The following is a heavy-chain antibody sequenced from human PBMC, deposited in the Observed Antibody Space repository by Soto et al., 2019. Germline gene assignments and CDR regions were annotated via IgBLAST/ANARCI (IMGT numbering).Heavy chain of an antibody. J-gene: IGHJ4*02. V-gene: IGHV3-30-3*01. CDR3: ARGASDPEIRGDYFDY. Sequence: GGSLRLSCAASGFTFSSYAMHWVRQAPGKGLEWVAVISYDGSNKYYADSVKGRFTISRDNSKNTLYLQMNSLRAEDTAVYYCARGASDPEIRGDYFDYWGQGTLVTVSS. D-gene: IGHD2-21*02. CDR1: GFTFSSYA. CDR2: ISYDGSNK.